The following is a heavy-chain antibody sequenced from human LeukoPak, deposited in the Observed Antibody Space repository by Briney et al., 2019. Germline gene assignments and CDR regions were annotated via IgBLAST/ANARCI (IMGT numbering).Heavy chain of an antibody. CDR1: GYTFTSYG. CDR3: ARDRYCSSTSCYLWSPASRDAFDI. J-gene: IGHJ3*02. Sequence: GASVKVSCKASGYTFTSYGISWVRQAPGQGLEWMGWISAYNGNTNYAQKLQGRVTMTTDTSTSTAYMELRSLRSDDTAVYYCARDRYCSSTSCYLWSPASRDAFDIWGQGTMVTVSS. CDR2: ISAYNGNT. V-gene: IGHV1-18*01. D-gene: IGHD2-2*01.